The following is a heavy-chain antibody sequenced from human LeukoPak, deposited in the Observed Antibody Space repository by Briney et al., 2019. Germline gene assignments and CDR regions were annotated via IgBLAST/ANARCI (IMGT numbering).Heavy chain of an antibody. D-gene: IGHD6-19*01. J-gene: IGHJ4*02. CDR3: ARHGALQQWLVKDYFDY. CDR2: IYYSGST. Sequence: SETLSLTCTVSGGSISSSSYYWGWIRQPPGKGLEWIGSIYYSGSTYYNPSLKSRVTISVDTSKNQFSLKLSSVTAADTAVYYCARHGALQQWLVKDYFDYWGQVTLVTVSS. V-gene: IGHV4-39*01. CDR1: GGSISSSSYY.